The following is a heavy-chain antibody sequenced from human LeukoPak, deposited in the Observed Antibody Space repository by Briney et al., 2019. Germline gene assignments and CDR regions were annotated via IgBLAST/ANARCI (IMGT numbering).Heavy chain of an antibody. D-gene: IGHD6-19*01. J-gene: IGHJ3*02. CDR1: GFPFTYSW. CDR3: AKTDRNRGLVRLVGAFDI. CDR2: ISGSGGST. Sequence: GGSLRLSSAASGFPFTYSWMSWVRQAPGKGLEWVSAISGSGGSTYYADSVKGRFTISRDNSKNTLYLQMNSLRAEDTAVYYCAKTDRNRGLVRLVGAFDIWGQGTMVTVSS. V-gene: IGHV3-23*01.